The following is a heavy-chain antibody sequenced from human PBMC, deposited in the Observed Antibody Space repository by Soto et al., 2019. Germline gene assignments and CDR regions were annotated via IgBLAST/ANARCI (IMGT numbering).Heavy chain of an antibody. V-gene: IGHV2-5*02. D-gene: IGHD2-21*02. Sequence: QITLKESGPTLVKPTQTLTLTCTFSAFSLSTGGVGVGWIRQPPGKALEWLALIYWDDDKRSSPSLRSRLTITKDTSKHQVVLTMTNMDPVDTATYYCIQSRCGGDCLQSYASYYYYGMDVWGQGTTVTVSS. CDR3: IQSRCGGDCLQSYASYYYYGMDV. CDR1: AFSLSTGGVG. J-gene: IGHJ6*02. CDR2: IYWDDDK.